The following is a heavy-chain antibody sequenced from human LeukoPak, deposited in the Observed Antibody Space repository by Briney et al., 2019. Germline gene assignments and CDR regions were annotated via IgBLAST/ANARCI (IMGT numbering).Heavy chain of an antibody. V-gene: IGHV4-39*01. J-gene: IGHJ5*02. Sequence: PSGTLSLTCTVSGGSLSSSSYYWGWLRQPPGRGREWLGSIYYRGSTYYNPSLKSRFTISVNTSKNQCSLKLSSVTGADPAVYYCAGQIEMVRGATAWFDPWGQGTLVTVSS. D-gene: IGHD3-10*01. CDR2: IYYRGST. CDR1: GGSLSSSSYY. CDR3: AGQIEMVRGATAWFDP.